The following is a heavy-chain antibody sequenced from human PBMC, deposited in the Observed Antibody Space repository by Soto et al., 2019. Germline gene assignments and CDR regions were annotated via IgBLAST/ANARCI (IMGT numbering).Heavy chain of an antibody. Sequence: PSETLSLTCTVSGGAISAFYWNWIWQSAGQGLEWIGRIYSNCYTSLNPSLPSRVNMSIEASTHQFYLMLTSVTAADTAVYFCARSPSTSANILFDNWGQGTMVTVSS. CDR2: IYSNCYT. CDR1: GGAISAFY. V-gene: IGHV4-4*07. J-gene: IGHJ4*01. D-gene: IGHD2-15*01. CDR3: ARSPSTSANILFDN.